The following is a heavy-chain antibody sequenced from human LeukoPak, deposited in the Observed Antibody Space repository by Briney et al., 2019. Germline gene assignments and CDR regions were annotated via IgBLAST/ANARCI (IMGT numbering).Heavy chain of an antibody. D-gene: IGHD5-18*01. CDR2: IYYSGST. V-gene: IGHV4-39*01. CDR1: GGSISSSSYY. J-gene: IGHJ4*02. Sequence: PSETLSLTCTVSGGSISSSSYYWGWIRQPPGTGLEWIGSIYYSGSTYYKSSLKSRVTISVDTSKNQFSLKLSSVTAADTAVYYCARQFSYGPYRYFDYWGQGTLVTVSS. CDR3: ARQFSYGPYRYFDY.